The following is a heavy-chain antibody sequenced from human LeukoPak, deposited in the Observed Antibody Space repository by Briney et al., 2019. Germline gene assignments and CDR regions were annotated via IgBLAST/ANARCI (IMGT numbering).Heavy chain of an antibody. CDR3: ANGDYSNPGWFDP. J-gene: IGHJ5*02. V-gene: IGHV3-23*01. D-gene: IGHD4-11*01. Sequence: GGSLRLSCAASGFTFSSYAMSWVRQAPGKGLEWVSGITSGGSTYKVDSVKGRFTISRDNSKNTLYLQMNSLRVEDTAVYYCANGDYSNPGWFDPWGQGTLVTVSS. CDR2: ITSGGST. CDR1: GFTFSSYA.